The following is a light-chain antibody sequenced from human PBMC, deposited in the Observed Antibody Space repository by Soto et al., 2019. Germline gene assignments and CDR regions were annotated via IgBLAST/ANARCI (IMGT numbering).Light chain of an antibody. Sequence: ELEMTQSPATLSVSTGERVSLSCRARQSVSDTLAWYQQKPGQAPRLLIHGASTRAPGFPARFSGSGSGTDFTLTISSLQSEDFAVYYCQQYNNWPWTFGQGTKVDI. CDR3: QQYNNWPWT. V-gene: IGKV3-15*01. CDR1: QSVSDT. J-gene: IGKJ1*01. CDR2: GAS.